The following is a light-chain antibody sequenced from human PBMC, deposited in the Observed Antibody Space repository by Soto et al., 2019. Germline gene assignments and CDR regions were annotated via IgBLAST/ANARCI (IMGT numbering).Light chain of an antibody. CDR3: NSYRSSDSVV. V-gene: IGLV2-14*01. CDR1: SNDVGGYNH. CDR2: EVS. Sequence: QSVLTQPASVSGSPGQSITISCTGTSNDVGGYNHVSWYQQHPDKAPKLIIYEVSYRPSGVSNRFSGSKSGNTASLTISGLQAEDEADYYCNSYRSSDSVVFGGGTKLTVL. J-gene: IGLJ2*01.